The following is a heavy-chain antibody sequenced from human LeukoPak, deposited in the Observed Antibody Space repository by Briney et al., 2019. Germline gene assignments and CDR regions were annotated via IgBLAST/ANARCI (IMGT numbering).Heavy chain of an antibody. Sequence: GGSLRLSCAASGFTFSSYWMHWVRQAPGKGLVWVSRINSDGSSTIYADSVKGRFTISRDNAKTTLYLQMNSLRAEDTAVYYCARGVGGYSYGYLGYWGQGTLVTVSS. CDR2: INSDGSST. D-gene: IGHD5-18*01. CDR3: ARGVGGYSYGYLGY. J-gene: IGHJ4*02. V-gene: IGHV3-74*01. CDR1: GFTFSSYW.